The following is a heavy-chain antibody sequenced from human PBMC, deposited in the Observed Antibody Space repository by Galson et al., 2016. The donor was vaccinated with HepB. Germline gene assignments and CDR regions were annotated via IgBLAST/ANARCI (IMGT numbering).Heavy chain of an antibody. CDR2: IWYDDSNK. J-gene: IGHJ3*01. Sequence: SLRLSCAASGFSFSIYNMHWVRQAPGKGLEWVAVIWYDDSNKYFADSVKGRFTISRDNSKNTVYLQMNSLRADDTAVYYGARGGYCGSPRCSEILYDASDVWGQGTRVTVSS. D-gene: IGHD2-2*01. CDR3: ARGGYCGSPRCSEILYDASDV. V-gene: IGHV3-33*01. CDR1: GFSFSIYN.